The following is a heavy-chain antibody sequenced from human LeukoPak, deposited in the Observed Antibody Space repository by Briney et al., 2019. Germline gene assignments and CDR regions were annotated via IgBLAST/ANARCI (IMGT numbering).Heavy chain of an antibody. V-gene: IGHV3-23*01. D-gene: IGHD3-10*01. CDR1: GFTFNNYA. CDR2: ISGSGGST. CDR3: AKDLEWFGETDAFDI. Sequence: SGGSLRLSCAASGFTFNNYAMNWVRQAPGKGLEWVSAISGSGGSTYYADSVKGRFTISRDNSKNTLYLQMNSLRAEDTAVYYCAKDLEWFGETDAFDIWGQGTMVTVSS. J-gene: IGHJ3*02.